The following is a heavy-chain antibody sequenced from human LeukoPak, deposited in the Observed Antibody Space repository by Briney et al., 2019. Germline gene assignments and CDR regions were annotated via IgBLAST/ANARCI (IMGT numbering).Heavy chain of an antibody. CDR1: AFSFSSYS. Sequence: PEGSLRLSCAASAFSFSSYSMNWVRQAPGKGLEWVSYISSSGSTIYYADSVKGRFTISRDNAKNTLYLQMNSLRAEDTAVYYCARDGVVVPAAIFDYWGQGTLVTVSS. CDR3: ARDGVVVPAAIFDY. J-gene: IGHJ4*02. CDR2: ISSSGSTI. D-gene: IGHD2-2*01. V-gene: IGHV3-48*04.